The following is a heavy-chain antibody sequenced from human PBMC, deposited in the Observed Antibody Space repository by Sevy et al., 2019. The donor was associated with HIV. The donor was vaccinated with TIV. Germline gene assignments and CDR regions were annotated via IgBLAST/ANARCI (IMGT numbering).Heavy chain of an antibody. D-gene: IGHD4-17*01. V-gene: IGHV3-15*01. CDR1: GFAFSNAW. J-gene: IGHJ4*02. CDR3: TTAGDYWGIWAFH. CDR2: SKSKSDGGTT. Sequence: GWSLRLSCAASGFAFSNAWMNWVRQAPGKGLEWVGRSKSKSDGGTTDHAAPVKGRFTISRDDSKNTLYLQMDSLQTEDTGVYYCTTAGDYWGIWAFHWGQGTLVTVSS.